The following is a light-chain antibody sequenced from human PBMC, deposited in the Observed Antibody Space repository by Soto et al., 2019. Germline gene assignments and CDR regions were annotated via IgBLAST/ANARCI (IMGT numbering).Light chain of an antibody. Sequence: QSVLTQPASVSGSPGQSITISCTGTSSDSGAYNYVSWFQQHPDKAPKLMIYEVTNRPSGVSNRFSGSKSGNAASLPISGLQAEDEADYYCSSYPVDVDPYVFGTGTKVP. J-gene: IGLJ1*01. CDR2: EVT. CDR1: SSDSGAYNY. V-gene: IGLV2-14*01. CDR3: SSYPVDVDPYV.